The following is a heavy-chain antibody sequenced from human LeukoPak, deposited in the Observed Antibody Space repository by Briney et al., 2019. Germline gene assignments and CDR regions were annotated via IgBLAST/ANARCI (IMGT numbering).Heavy chain of an antibody. CDR3: AKSAVAGTGYFDL. D-gene: IGHD6-19*01. CDR1: GFSFGSYG. J-gene: IGHJ2*01. V-gene: IGHV3-30*18. Sequence: GGSLRLACAASGFSFGSYGLYWVRQAPGKGLEWVALITYDGSHKYYADSVKGRFTISRDNSKSTLYLQMNSLRVEDTAAYYCAKSAVAGTGYFDLWGRGTLVTVSS. CDR2: ITYDGSHK.